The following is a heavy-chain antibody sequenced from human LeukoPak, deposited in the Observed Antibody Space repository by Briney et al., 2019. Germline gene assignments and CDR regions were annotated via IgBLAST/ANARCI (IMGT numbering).Heavy chain of an antibody. J-gene: IGHJ4*02. Sequence: SETLSLTCTVSGVSISSYYWSWIRQPPGKGLEWIGYIYYSGSTNYNPSLKSRVTISVDTSKNQFSLKLSSVTAADTAVYYCASGWYDYFDYWGQGTLVTVSS. CDR1: GVSISSYY. CDR3: ASGWYDYFDY. V-gene: IGHV4-59*01. D-gene: IGHD6-19*01. CDR2: IYYSGST.